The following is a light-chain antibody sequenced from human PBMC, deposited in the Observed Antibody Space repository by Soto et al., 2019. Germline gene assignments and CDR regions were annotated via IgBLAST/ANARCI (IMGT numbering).Light chain of an antibody. CDR3: QQANSFPIT. CDR1: LPISNY. V-gene: IGKV1-12*01. Sequence: DVQMTQSPSSLSAPVGDRVTITCRASLPISNYLAWYQQTXGKAPNXXSYGASNLHSGVPSRFSGSGSGTNFTLTISSLKPEDFETYYCQQANSFPITFGQGTRLEIK. CDR2: GAS. J-gene: IGKJ5*01.